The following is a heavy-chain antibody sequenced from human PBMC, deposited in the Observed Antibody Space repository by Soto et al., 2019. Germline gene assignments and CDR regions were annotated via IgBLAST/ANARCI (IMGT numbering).Heavy chain of an antibody. CDR2: INAGNGNT. J-gene: IGHJ4*02. Sequence: ASVKVSCKASGYTFTSYVMHWVRQAPGERLEWMGWINAGNGNTKYSQKFQGRVTMTRNTSISTAYMELSSLRSEDTAVYYCARERGCSGDSCYFFDYWGQGTLVTVSS. D-gene: IGHD2-15*01. CDR1: GYTFTSYV. CDR3: ARERGCSGDSCYFFDY. V-gene: IGHV1-3*01.